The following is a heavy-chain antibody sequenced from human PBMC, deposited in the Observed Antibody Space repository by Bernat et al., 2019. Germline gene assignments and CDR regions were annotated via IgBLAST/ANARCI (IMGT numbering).Heavy chain of an antibody. CDR2: INWNGGST. Sequence: EVQLVESGGGVVRPGGSLRLSCAASGFTVDDYGMSWVRQAPGKGLEWVSGINWNGGSTGYADSVKGRFTISRDNAKNSLYLQMNSLRAEDTALYYCAREGFVVVPAAIYYYGMDVWGQGTTVTVSS. CDR3: AREGFVVVPAAIYYYGMDV. D-gene: IGHD2-2*01. CDR1: GFTVDDYG. J-gene: IGHJ6*02. V-gene: IGHV3-20*04.